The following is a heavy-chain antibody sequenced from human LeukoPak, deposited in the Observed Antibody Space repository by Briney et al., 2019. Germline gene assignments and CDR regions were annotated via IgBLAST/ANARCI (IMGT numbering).Heavy chain of an antibody. CDR2: ISWNSGSI. V-gene: IGHV3-9*01. CDR1: GLTFDDYA. Sequence: GGSLRLSCAASGLTFDDYAMHWVPQAPEKGLGCVSGISWNSGSIGYADSVKGRFTISRDNAKNSLYLQMNSLRAEDTALYYCAKDISLRPYYLDYWGQGTLVTVSS. CDR3: AKDISLRPYYLDY. J-gene: IGHJ4*02.